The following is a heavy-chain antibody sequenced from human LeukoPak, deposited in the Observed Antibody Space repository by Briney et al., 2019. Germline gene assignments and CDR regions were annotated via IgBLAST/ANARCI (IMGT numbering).Heavy chain of an antibody. D-gene: IGHD3-22*01. CDR1: GGSFSGYY. CDR2: INHSGST. CDR3: ARGCYYYDSSGPQYNWFDP. V-gene: IGHV4-34*01. Sequence: SETLSLTCAVYGGSFSGYYWSWIRQPPGKGLEWIGEINHSGSTNYNPSLKSRVTISVDTSKNQFSLKLSSVTAADTAVYYCARGCYYYDSSGPQYNWFDPWGQGTLVTVSS. J-gene: IGHJ5*02.